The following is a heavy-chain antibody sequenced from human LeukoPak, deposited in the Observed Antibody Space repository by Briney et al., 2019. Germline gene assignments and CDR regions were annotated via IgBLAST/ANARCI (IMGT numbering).Heavy chain of an antibody. V-gene: IGHV3-23*01. CDR1: GFTFSSYA. CDR2: IIGSGGNT. CDR3: ARGYNSDWSPSYY. J-gene: IGHJ4*02. D-gene: IGHD6-19*01. Sequence: GGSLTLSCAVSGFTFSSYAMNWVRHAPGKGLGWVSVIIGSGGNTYYADSVKGRSTTSRDNSNNTLSLQMNSLRADDTAVYCCARGYNSDWSPSYYWGERSLVTASS.